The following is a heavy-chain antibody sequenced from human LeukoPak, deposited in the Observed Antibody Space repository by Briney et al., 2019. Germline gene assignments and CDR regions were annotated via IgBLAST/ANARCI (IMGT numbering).Heavy chain of an antibody. CDR3: ARVRYDILTGYPHLDY. CDR2: INPNSGGT. Sequence: ASVKVSCKASGYTFTGYYMHWVRQALGQGLEWMGWINPNSGGTNYAQKFQGRVTMTRDTSISTAYMELSRLRSDDTAVYYCARVRYDILTGYPHLDYWGQGTLVTVSS. D-gene: IGHD3-9*01. CDR1: GYTFTGYY. J-gene: IGHJ4*02. V-gene: IGHV1-2*02.